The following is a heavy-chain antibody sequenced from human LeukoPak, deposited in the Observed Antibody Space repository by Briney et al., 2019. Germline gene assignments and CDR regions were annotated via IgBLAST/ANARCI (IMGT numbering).Heavy chain of an antibody. D-gene: IGHD6-6*01. CDR1: GYTFTSYD. CDR3: ARGPSPRVAARLDYFDY. CDR2: MNPNSGNT. J-gene: IGHJ4*02. V-gene: IGHV1-8*03. Sequence: ASVKVSCKASGYTFTSYDIIWVRQATGQELEWMGWMNPNSGNTGYAQKFQGRVTITRNTSISTAYMELSSLRSDDTAVYYCARGPSPRVAARLDYFDYWGQGTLVTVSS.